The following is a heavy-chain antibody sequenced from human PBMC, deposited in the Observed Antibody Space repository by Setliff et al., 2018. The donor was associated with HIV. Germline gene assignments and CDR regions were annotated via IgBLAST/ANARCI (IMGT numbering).Heavy chain of an antibody. CDR1: GGTFSRYT. V-gene: IGHV1-69*05. CDR3: ARGPPIVVVPAALLTFDY. Sequence: GASVKVSCKASGGTFSRYTVSWVRQAPGQGPEWMGGSIPMFGTANYAQRFQVRVTMTRDTSRGTVYMELSSLRSDDTAMYYCARGPPIVVVPAALLTFDYWGQGTLVTVSS. J-gene: IGHJ4*02. CDR2: SIPMFGTA. D-gene: IGHD2-2*01.